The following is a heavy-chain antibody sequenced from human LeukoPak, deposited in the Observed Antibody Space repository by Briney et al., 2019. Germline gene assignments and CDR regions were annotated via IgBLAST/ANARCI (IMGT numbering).Heavy chain of an antibody. V-gene: IGHV1-46*01. Sequence: ASVKVSCKASGYTFTSYYMHWVRQAPGQGLEWMGIINPSGGSTSYAQKFQGRVTMTRDTSTSTVYMELSSLRSEDTAVYYCASIGFRGYCDSSGYFDYWGQGTLVTVSS. CDR3: ASIGFRGYCDSSGYFDY. J-gene: IGHJ4*02. CDR1: GYTFTSYY. D-gene: IGHD3-22*01. CDR2: INPSGGST.